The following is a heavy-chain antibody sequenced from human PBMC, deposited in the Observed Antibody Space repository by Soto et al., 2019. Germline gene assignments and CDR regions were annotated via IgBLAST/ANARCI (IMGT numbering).Heavy chain of an antibody. CDR2: IYSAGST. D-gene: IGHD5-18*01. J-gene: IGHJ4*02. Sequence: AGGSLRLSCAASGLTVSSSYMSWVRQAPGKGLQWVSVIYSAGSTYYANSVKGRFTISRDISTNMVYLQMSSLTDEDTAVYYCARAREPEYSSATFFDIWGQGALVTVSS. CDR3: ARAREPEYSSATFFDI. V-gene: IGHV3-53*01. CDR1: GLTVSSSY.